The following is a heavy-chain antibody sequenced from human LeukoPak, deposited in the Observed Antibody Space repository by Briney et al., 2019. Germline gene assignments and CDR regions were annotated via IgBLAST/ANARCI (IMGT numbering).Heavy chain of an antibody. CDR1: GFTFSSYA. J-gene: IGHJ4*02. Sequence: GGSLRLSCAASGFTFSSYAMHWVRQAPGKGLEWVAVISYDGSNKYYADSVKGRFTISRDNSKNTLYLQMNSLRAEDTAVYYCARHLWFGELFAGPIDYWGQGTLVTVSS. CDR3: ARHLWFGELFAGPIDY. D-gene: IGHD3-10*01. CDR2: ISYDGSNK. V-gene: IGHV3-30*14.